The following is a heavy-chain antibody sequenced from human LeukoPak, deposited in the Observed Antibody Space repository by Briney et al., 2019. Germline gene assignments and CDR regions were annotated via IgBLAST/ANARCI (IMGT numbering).Heavy chain of an antibody. CDR3: ARGGRDMSVVYAPFDY. J-gene: IGHJ4*02. D-gene: IGHD2-15*01. CDR2: INHSGST. Sequence: PSETLSLTCAVYGGSFSGYYWSWIRQPPGKGLEWIGEINHSGSTNYNPSLKSRVTISVDTSKNQFSLKLSSVTAADTAVYYCARGGRDMSVVYAPFDYWGQGTLVTVSS. CDR1: GGSFSGYY. V-gene: IGHV4-34*01.